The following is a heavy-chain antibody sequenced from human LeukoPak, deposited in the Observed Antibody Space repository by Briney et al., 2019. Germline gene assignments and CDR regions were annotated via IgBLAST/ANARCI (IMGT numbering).Heavy chain of an antibody. D-gene: IGHD2-15*01. CDR3: ATDSCSRTWYGMDV. CDR1: GFTFSDYY. J-gene: IGHJ6*02. CDR2: ISSSGSTI. V-gene: IGHV3-11*01. Sequence: GGSLRLSCAASGFTFSDYYMSWIRQAPGKGLEWVSYISSSGSTIYYADSVKGRFTISRDNAKNSLYLQMNSLRAEDTAVYYCATDSCSRTWYGMDVWGQGTTVTVSS.